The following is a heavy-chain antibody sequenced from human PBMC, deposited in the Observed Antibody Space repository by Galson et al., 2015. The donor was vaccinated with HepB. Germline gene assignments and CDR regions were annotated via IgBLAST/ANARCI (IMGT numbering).Heavy chain of an antibody. D-gene: IGHD6-19*01. J-gene: IGHJ4*02. V-gene: IGHV3-30*18. CDR1: GFTFSSYG. Sequence: SLRLSCAASGFTFSSYGMHWVRQAPGKGLEWVAVISYDGSNKYYADSVKGRFTISRDNSKNTLYLQMNSLRAEDTAVYYCAKAPPSSGWYWPPFDYWGQGTLVTVSS. CDR3: AKAPPSSGWYWPPFDY. CDR2: ISYDGSNK.